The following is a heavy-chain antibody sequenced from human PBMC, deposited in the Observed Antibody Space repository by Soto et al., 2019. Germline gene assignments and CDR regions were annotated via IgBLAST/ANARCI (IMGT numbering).Heavy chain of an antibody. D-gene: IGHD6-19*01. CDR2: ISYDGSNK. CDR3: ATPAVAGTYLLGYFDY. V-gene: IGHV3-30-3*01. J-gene: IGHJ4*02. CDR1: GFTFSSYA. Sequence: GGSLRLSCAASGFTFSSYAMHWVRQAPGKGLEWVAVISYDGSNKYYADSVKGRFTISRDNSKNTLYLQMNSLRAEDTAVYYCATPAVAGTYLLGYFDYWGQGTLVTVSS.